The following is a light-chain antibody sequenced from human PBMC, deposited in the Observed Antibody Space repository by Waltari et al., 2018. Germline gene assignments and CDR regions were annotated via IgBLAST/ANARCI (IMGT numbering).Light chain of an antibody. CDR3: LQYDTYWT. Sequence: DIQVTQSPSTLSASVGDRVTITCRASQSISGWLAWYQQKPRKAPNLLIYDASTLESGVSSRFSGRRSGTEFTLPISSLQPDDSATYFCLQYDTYWTFGQGTKVEIK. V-gene: IGKV1-5*01. CDR1: QSISGW. J-gene: IGKJ1*01. CDR2: DAS.